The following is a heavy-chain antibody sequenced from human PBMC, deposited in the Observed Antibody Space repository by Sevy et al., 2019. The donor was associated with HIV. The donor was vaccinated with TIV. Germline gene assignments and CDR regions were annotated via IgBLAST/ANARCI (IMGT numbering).Heavy chain of an antibody. V-gene: IGHV3-21*01. CDR1: GFTFRDYS. Sequence: GGSLRLSCAASGFTFRDYSMSRVRQAPGEGLEWVASISSTTTYRYYADSVKGRFTISRDNANNSLYLQMDSLRAEDTAVYYCARDLANRGAYHIWGQGTMVTVSS. CDR3: ARDLANRGAYHI. D-gene: IGHD3-16*01. J-gene: IGHJ3*02. CDR2: ISSTTTYR.